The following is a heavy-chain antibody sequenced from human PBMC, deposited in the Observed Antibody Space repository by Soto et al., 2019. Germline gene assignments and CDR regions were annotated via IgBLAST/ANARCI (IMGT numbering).Heavy chain of an antibody. V-gene: IGHV3-23*01. D-gene: IGHD6-19*01. CDR3: AKGWGYNSGWYTF. CDR1: GFTFSSYA. CDR2: ISGSGGDT. Sequence: EVQLLESGGGSVQPGGSLRLSCAASGFTFSSYAMSWVRQAPGKGLEWVSIISGSGGDTYYADSVKGRFSISRDNSKNTLYLQMNSLRAEDTAVYYCAKGWGYNSGWYTFWGQGTLVTVSS. J-gene: IGHJ4*02.